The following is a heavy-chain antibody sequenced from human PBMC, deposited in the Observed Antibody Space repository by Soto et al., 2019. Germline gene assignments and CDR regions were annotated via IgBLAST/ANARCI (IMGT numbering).Heavy chain of an antibody. CDR1: GFTFSSYS. CDR3: ARVGYGGSSGY. Sequence: EVQLVESGGGLVQPGGSLRLSCAASGFTFSSYSMNWVRQAPGKGLEWVSYISSSSSTIYYADSVKGRFTISRDNAKNSLYLQMTSLGAEDTDVYYCARVGYGGSSGYWGPGGLVTVSS. CDR2: ISSSSSTI. J-gene: IGHJ4*02. V-gene: IGHV3-48*01. D-gene: IGHD4-17*01.